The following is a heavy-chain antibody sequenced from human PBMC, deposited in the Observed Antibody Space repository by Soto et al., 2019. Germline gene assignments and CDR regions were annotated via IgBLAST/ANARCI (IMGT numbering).Heavy chain of an antibody. CDR1: GFTFSSYA. Sequence: HPGGSLSLSCAASGFTFSSYAMTWVRQAPGQGLEWVSAITYNSDTTYYADSVKGRFTISRDNSKNTLYLEMNSLRAEDTAIYYCAKGNIGYYFDYWGQGSVVTVSS. D-gene: IGHD3-22*01. V-gene: IGHV3-23*01. CDR3: AKGNIGYYFDY. CDR2: ITYNSDTT. J-gene: IGHJ4*02.